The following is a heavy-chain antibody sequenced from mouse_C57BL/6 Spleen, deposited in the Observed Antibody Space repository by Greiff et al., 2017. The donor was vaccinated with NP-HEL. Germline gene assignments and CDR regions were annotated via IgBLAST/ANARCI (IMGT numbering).Heavy chain of an antibody. V-gene: IGHV3-6*01. CDR3: ARRGYYFGY. Sequence: EVKLMESGPGLVKPSQSLSLTCSVTGYSITSGYYWNWIRQSPGNKLEWMGYISYDGSNNYNPSLKNRISITRDTSKNQFFLKLNSVTTEDTATYYCARRGYYFGYWGQGTTLTVSS. CDR2: ISYDGSN. CDR1: GYSITSGYY. J-gene: IGHJ2*01.